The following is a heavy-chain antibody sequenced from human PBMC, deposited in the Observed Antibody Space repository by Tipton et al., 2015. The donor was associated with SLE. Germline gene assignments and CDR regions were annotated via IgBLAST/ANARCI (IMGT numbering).Heavy chain of an antibody. CDR1: GGSISSSSYY. D-gene: IGHD2-21*02. V-gene: IGHV4-39*07. CDR3: AREGNCGGDCLNWFDP. J-gene: IGHJ5*02. CDR2: IYYSGST. Sequence: TLSLTCTVSGGSISSSSYYWGWIRQPPGKGLEWIGSIYYSGSTNYNPSLKSRVTMSVDTSKNQFSLKLSSVTAADTAVYYCAREGNCGGDCLNWFDPWGQGTLVTVSS.